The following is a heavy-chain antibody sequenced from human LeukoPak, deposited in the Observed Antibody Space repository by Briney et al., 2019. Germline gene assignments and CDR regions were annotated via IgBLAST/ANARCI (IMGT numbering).Heavy chain of an antibody. Sequence: ASVKVSCKASGYTFTGYYMHWVRQAPGQGLEWMGWINPNSGGTNYAQKFQGRVTMTRDTSISTAYMELSRLRSDDTAVYYCAREITIFGVVYAFDIWGQGTMVTVSS. J-gene: IGHJ3*02. CDR2: INPNSGGT. CDR3: AREITIFGVVYAFDI. CDR1: GYTFTGYY. D-gene: IGHD3-3*01. V-gene: IGHV1-2*02.